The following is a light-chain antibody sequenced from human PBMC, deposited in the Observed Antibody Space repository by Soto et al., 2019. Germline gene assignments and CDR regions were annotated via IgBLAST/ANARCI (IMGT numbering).Light chain of an antibody. CDR2: SNN. CDR3: STWDDSLNGPV. J-gene: IGLJ2*01. Sequence: QSVLTQPPSASGTPGQRVTISCSGSSSNIGSSPVSWYQQLPGTAPKLLIYSNNQRPSGVPDRFSGSKSGTSASLAISGLQSEDEADYYCSTWDDSLNGPVFGGGTKLTVL. V-gene: IGLV1-44*01. CDR1: SSNIGSSP.